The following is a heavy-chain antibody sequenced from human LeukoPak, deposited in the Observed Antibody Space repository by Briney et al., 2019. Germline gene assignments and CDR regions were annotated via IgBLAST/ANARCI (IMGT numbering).Heavy chain of an antibody. D-gene: IGHD6-19*01. CDR2: ISSDGSST. V-gene: IGHV3-74*01. Sequence: GGSLRLSCAASGFTFSRYWMLWVRQAPGKGLVWVSHISSDGSSTRYADSVKGRFTISRDNAKNTLFLQMNSLRAEDAAVYYCARDLSSSGWSFDYWGQGTLVTVSS. J-gene: IGHJ4*02. CDR3: ARDLSSSGWSFDY. CDR1: GFTFSRYW.